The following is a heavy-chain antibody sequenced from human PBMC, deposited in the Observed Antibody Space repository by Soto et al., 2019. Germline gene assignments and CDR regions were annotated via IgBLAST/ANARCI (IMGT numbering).Heavy chain of an antibody. CDR1: GFTFSSYA. CDR3: ARDPRSGWWPGYYYYGMDV. Sequence: QVQLVESGGGVVQPGRSLRLSCAASGFTFSSYAMHWVRQAPGKGLEWVAVISSDGSNKYYADSVKGRFTISRDNSKNTLYLQMNSLRAEDTAVYYCARDPRSGWWPGYYYYGMDVWGQGTTVTVSS. J-gene: IGHJ6*02. V-gene: IGHV3-30-3*01. D-gene: IGHD2-15*01. CDR2: ISSDGSNK.